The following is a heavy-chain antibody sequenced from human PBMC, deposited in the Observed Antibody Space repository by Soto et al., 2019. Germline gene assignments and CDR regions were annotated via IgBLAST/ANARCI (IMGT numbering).Heavy chain of an antibody. Sequence: GGSLRLSCAASGFTFSSYWMHWVRQAPGKGLVWVSRINSDGSSTSYADSVKGRFTISRDNAKNTLYLQMNSLRAEDTAVYYCASGPIAVAIAAFDYWGQGTLVTVSS. J-gene: IGHJ4*02. CDR1: GFTFSSYW. CDR3: ASGPIAVAIAAFDY. D-gene: IGHD6-19*01. CDR2: INSDGSST. V-gene: IGHV3-74*01.